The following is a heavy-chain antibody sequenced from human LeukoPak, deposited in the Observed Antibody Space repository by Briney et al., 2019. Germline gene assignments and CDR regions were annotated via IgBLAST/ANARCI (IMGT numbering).Heavy chain of an antibody. J-gene: IGHJ4*02. CDR3: AKDPYSSSWYFDY. CDR2: IRYDGSNK. CDR1: GFTFSSYG. D-gene: IGHD6-13*01. Sequence: GGSLKLSCAASGFTFSSYGMHWVRQAPGKGLEWVAFIRYDGSNKYYADSVKGRFTISRDNSKNTLYLQMNSLRAEDTAVYYCAKDPYSSSWYFDYWGQGTLVTVSS. V-gene: IGHV3-30*02.